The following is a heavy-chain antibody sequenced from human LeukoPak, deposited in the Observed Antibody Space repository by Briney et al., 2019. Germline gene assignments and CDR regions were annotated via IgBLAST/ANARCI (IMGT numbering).Heavy chain of an antibody. J-gene: IGHJ4*02. CDR2: INPSGGST. CDR3: ARGDLLDYGDYQVY. D-gene: IGHD4-17*01. V-gene: IGHV1-46*01. CDR1: VYTFTSYY. Sequence: GASVKVSCKASVYTFTSYYMHWGRQAPGQRLEWMGIINPSGGSTSYAQKFQGRVTMTTDTSTSTVYMELSSLRSEDTAVYYCARGDLLDYGDYQVYWGQGALVTVSS.